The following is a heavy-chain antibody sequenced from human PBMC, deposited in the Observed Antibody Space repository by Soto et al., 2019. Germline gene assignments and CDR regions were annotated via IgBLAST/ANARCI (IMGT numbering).Heavy chain of an antibody. D-gene: IGHD1-1*01. CDR3: ARADGTGLDF. V-gene: IGHV1-2*02. CDR2: INPKNGGT. Sequence: QVRRVQSGAEVKKPGASVKVTCKPSGYPFTDAHIHWVRQAPGQGLGWLGWINPKNGGTNYAQKFQGRVTMTRDTTSSTALMKLSSLNSNDTAVYYCARADGTGLDFWGQGNRVTVSS. CDR1: GYPFTDAH. J-gene: IGHJ4*02.